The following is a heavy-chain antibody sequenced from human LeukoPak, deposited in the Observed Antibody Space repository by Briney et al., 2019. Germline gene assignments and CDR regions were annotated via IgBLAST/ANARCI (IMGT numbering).Heavy chain of an antibody. CDR2: IYYSGST. J-gene: IGHJ6*03. Sequence: SETLSLTCTVSGGSISSYYWSWIRQPPGKGLEWIGYIYYSGSTNYNTSLKSQVTISVDTSKNQFSLKLSSVTAADTAVYYCARDVGYSYDFVYYYMDVWGKGTTVTVSS. CDR1: GGSISSYY. D-gene: IGHD5-18*01. CDR3: ARDVGYSYDFVYYYMDV. V-gene: IGHV4-59*01.